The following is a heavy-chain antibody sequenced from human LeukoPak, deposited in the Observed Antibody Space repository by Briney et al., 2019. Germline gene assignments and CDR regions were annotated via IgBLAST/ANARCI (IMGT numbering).Heavy chain of an antibody. V-gene: IGHV3-21*01. CDR1: GFTFSSYS. CDR2: ISSSSSYI. CDR3: ANNYYDSSGYYYVPDY. Sequence: GSLRLSCAASGFTFSSYSMNWVRQAPGKGLEWVSSISSSSSYIYYADSVKGRFTISRDNAKNSLYLQMNSLRAEDTAVYYCANNYYDSSGYYYVPDYWGQGTLVTVSS. J-gene: IGHJ4*02. D-gene: IGHD3-22*01.